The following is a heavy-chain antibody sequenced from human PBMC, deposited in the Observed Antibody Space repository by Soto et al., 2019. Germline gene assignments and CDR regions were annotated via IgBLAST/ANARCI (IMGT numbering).Heavy chain of an antibody. V-gene: IGHV3-11*05. J-gene: IGHJ3*02. CDR2: ISSSSSYT. D-gene: IGHD2-15*01. Sequence: QVPLVESGGGLVKPGGSLRLSCAASGFTFSDYYMSWIRQAPGKGLEWVSYISSSSSYTNYADSVKGRFTISRDNAKNSLYLQMNSLRAEDTAVYYCARQRIGPDAFDIWGQGTMVTVSS. CDR3: ARQRIGPDAFDI. CDR1: GFTFSDYY.